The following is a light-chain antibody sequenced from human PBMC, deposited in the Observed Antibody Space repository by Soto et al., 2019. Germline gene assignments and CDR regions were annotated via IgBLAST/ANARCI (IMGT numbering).Light chain of an antibody. CDR2: GAS. Sequence: EIVLTQSPGTLSLSPGERATLSCRASQSVSSSYLAWYQQKPGQAPRLLIYGASSRATGIPARFSGSGYGTDFTLTISRLEPEDFAVYYCQQYGSSRTLGQGTKVEIK. CDR3: QQYGSSRT. J-gene: IGKJ1*01. V-gene: IGKV3-20*01. CDR1: QSVSSSY.